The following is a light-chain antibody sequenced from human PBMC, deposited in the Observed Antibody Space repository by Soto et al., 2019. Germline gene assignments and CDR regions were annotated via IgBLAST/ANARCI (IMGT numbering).Light chain of an antibody. CDR1: QSVSSY. Sequence: EIVLTQSPATLSLSPGERATLSCRASQSVSSYLAWYQQKPGQAPRLLIYDASNRATGIPARFSGSGSGTDFTLTISSLEPEDFAVYYWQQRSNWPQSITGGQGTRLEIK. J-gene: IGKJ5*01. V-gene: IGKV3-11*01. CDR3: QQRSNWPQSIT. CDR2: DAS.